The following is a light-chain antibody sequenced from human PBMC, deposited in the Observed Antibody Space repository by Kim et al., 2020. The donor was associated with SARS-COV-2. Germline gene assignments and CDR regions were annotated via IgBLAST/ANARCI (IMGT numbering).Light chain of an antibody. V-gene: IGKV3-20*01. CDR1: QSVGSSTY. CDR2: GAS. J-gene: IGKJ2*01. CDR3: QNYNISPYT. Sequence: SRGKRRTLPCRASQSVGSSTYFAWYQQKPGQAPRLLIYGASNRATGIPDRFSGSGSGTDFTLTISRLEPEDFAMYYCQNYNISPYTFGQGTKLEI.